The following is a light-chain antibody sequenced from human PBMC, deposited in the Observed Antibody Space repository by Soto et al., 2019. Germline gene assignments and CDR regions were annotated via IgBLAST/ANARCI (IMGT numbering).Light chain of an antibody. V-gene: IGKV3-15*01. CDR2: DAS. Sequence: EIVMTQSPATLSVPPGQSPTLSCTASQSVSSDLAWYQQKPGQAPRLLIYDASTRATGFPARFSGSGSGTEFTLTISSLQSEDSAFYYCQQYNKWPITFGQGTRLEIK. J-gene: IGKJ5*01. CDR3: QQYNKWPIT. CDR1: QSVSSD.